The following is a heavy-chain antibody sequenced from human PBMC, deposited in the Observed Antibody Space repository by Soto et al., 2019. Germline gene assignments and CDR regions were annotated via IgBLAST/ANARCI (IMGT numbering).Heavy chain of an antibody. CDR1: GLTFCSYS. J-gene: IGHJ6*02. D-gene: IGHD1-20*01. CDR3: ARTRDPSSNNHGMDV. CDR2: ISSRSDYI. Sequence: GGSLRLSCAPSGLTFCSYSMNWVRQAPGKGLEWDASISSRSDYIYYADSVKGRFTTSRDNAKNSVSLQMDSLRVEDTAVYYCARTRDPSSNNHGMDVCHHRPTVTASS. V-gene: IGHV3-21*01.